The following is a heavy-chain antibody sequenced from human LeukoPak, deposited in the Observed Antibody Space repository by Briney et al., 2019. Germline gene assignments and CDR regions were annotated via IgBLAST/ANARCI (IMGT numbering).Heavy chain of an antibody. CDR3: ARGGCSGGSCYFDY. J-gene: IGHJ4*02. V-gene: IGHV3-30*04. Sequence: GGSLRLSCAASGFTFSSYAMHWVRKAPGKGLEWVAVISYDGSNKYYADSVKGRFTISRDNSKNTLYLQMNSLRAEDTAVYYCARGGCSGGSCYFDYWGQGTLVTVSS. D-gene: IGHD2-15*01. CDR2: ISYDGSNK. CDR1: GFTFSSYA.